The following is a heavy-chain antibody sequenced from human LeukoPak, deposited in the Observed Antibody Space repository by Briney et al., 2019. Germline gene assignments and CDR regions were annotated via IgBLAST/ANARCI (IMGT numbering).Heavy chain of an antibody. CDR2: IYYSGST. Sequence: SETLSLTCTVSGGSISSGGYYWSWIRQHPGKGLEWIGYIYYSGSTYYNPSLKSRVTMSVDTSKNQFSLKLSSVTAADTAVYYCARTMYSSSWYGYWGQGTLVTVPS. V-gene: IGHV4-31*03. CDR3: ARTMYSSSWYGY. J-gene: IGHJ4*02. D-gene: IGHD6-13*01. CDR1: GGSISSGGYY.